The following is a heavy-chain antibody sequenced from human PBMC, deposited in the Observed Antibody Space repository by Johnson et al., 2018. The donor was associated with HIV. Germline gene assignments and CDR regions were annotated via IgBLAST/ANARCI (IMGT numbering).Heavy chain of an antibody. J-gene: IGHJ3*02. CDR1: GFTFSSYG. V-gene: IGHV3-33*06. Sequence: QVQLVESGGGVVQPGRSLRLSCAASGFTFSSYGMHWVRQAPGKGLEWVAVIWYDASNKYYADSVKGRFTVSRDNSKHTLYLQMNSLRAEDTAVYYCAKLIVNWNYDEQPSRAFDIWGQGTMVTVSS. CDR2: IWYDASNK. D-gene: IGHD1-7*01. CDR3: AKLIVNWNYDEQPSRAFDI.